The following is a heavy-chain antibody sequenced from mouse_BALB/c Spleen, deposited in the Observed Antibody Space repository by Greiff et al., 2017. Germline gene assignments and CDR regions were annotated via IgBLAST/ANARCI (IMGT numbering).Heavy chain of an antibody. J-gene: IGHJ2*01. V-gene: IGHV5-6-3*01. Sequence: EVKLVESGGGLVQPGGSRKLSCAASGFTFSSYGMSWVRQTPDKRLELVATINSNGGSTYYPDSVKGRFTISRDNAKNTLYLQMSSLKSEDTAMYYCARERGNYDYWGQGTTLTVSA. D-gene: IGHD2-1*01. CDR3: ARERGNYDY. CDR2: INSNGGST. CDR1: GFTFSSYG.